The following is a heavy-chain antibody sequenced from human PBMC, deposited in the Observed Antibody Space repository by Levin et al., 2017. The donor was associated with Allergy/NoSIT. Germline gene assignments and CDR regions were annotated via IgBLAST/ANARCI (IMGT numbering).Heavy chain of an antibody. Sequence: PSEALSLTCTVSGGSVSSGNFYWNWIRQHPGKGLEWIGYIYDSGSTYYNPSLKSRTTISLDTSTNQFSLKLKSVTAADTAVYYCARIWLGEPLVYRNNVGLGFDPWGQGILVTVSS. J-gene: IGHJ5*02. CDR2: IYDSGST. CDR1: GGSVSSGNFY. D-gene: IGHD4-11*01. CDR3: ARIWLGEPLVYRNNVGLGFDP. V-gene: IGHV4-31*03.